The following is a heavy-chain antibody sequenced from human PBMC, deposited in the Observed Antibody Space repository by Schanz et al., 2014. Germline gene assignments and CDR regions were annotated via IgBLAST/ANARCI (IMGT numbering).Heavy chain of an antibody. Sequence: QVHLVHSGAEVKKPGSSEKVSCKASGGTFSSDTFSWVRQAPGQGLEWMGRIVPIAGITNYAQRFQGRVTITADKSSDTAYMELSSLRSEDTAVYYCARGRGCTGGSCYSWFDLWGQGTLVTVAS. J-gene: IGHJ5*02. CDR1: GGTFSSDT. D-gene: IGHD2-15*01. CDR2: IVPIAGIT. CDR3: ARGRGCTGGSCYSWFDL. V-gene: IGHV1-69*02.